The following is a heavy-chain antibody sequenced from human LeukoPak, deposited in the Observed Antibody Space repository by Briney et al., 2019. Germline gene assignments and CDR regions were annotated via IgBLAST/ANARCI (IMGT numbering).Heavy chain of an antibody. CDR2: ISAYNGNT. V-gene: IGHV1-18*01. D-gene: IGHD3-22*01. CDR1: GYTFTSYG. CDR3: ARGGYYYDSSGYYL. J-gene: IGHJ5*02. Sequence: ASVKVSCKASGYTFTSYGISWVRQAPGQGLEWMGWISAYNGNTNYAQKLQGRVTMTRDMSTSTVYMELSSLRSEDTAVYYCARGGYYYDSSGYYLWGQGTLVTVSS.